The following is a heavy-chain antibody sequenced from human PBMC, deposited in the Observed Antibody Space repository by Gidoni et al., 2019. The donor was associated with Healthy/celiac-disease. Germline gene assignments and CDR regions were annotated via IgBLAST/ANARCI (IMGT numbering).Heavy chain of an antibody. CDR3: AKDMGDGYNYRAFDI. CDR1: GFTFDDYA. D-gene: IGHD5-12*01. V-gene: IGHV3-9*01. Sequence: EVQLVESGGGLVQPGRSLRLSCEASGFTFDDYAMHWVRQAPGKGLEWVSGISWNSGSIGYADSVKGRFTISRDNAKNSLYLQMNSLRAEDTALYYCAKDMGDGYNYRAFDIWGQGTMVTVSS. J-gene: IGHJ3*02. CDR2: ISWNSGSI.